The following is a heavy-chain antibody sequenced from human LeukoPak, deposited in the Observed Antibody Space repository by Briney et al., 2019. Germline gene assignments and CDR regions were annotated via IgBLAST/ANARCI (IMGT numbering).Heavy chain of an antibody. V-gene: IGHV3-53*01. J-gene: IGHJ4*02. CDR2: IYSGGST. CDR3: ARDRCSSGWFDY. CDR1: GFTVSSNY. D-gene: IGHD6-19*01. Sequence: PGGSLRLSCAASGFTVSSNYMSWVRQAPGKGLEWVSVIYSGGSTYCADSVKGRFTISRDNSKNTLYLQMNSLRAEDTAVYYCARDRCSSGWFDYWGQGTLVTVSS.